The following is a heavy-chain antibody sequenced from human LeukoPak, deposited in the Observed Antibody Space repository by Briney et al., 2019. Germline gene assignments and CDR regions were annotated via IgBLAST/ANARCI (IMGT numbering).Heavy chain of an antibody. D-gene: IGHD3-3*01. CDR3: ARAFYDFWSGSIGGYFDP. V-gene: IGHV4-30-4*01. J-gene: IGHJ5*02. CDR1: GGSISSGDYY. Sequence: PSETLSLTCTVSGGSISSGDYYWGWIRQPPGKGLEWIGYFYYSGSTYYNPSLKSRVTISVDTSKNQFSLKLTSVTAADTAVYYCARAFYDFWSGSIGGYFDPWGQGTLVTVSS. CDR2: FYYSGST.